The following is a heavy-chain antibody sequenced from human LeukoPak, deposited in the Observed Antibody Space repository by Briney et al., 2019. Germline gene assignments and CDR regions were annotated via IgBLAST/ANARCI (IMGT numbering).Heavy chain of an antibody. CDR2: IYHSGST. CDR1: GGSISSGGYY. Sequence: NASETLSLTCTVSGGSISSGGYYWSWIRQPPGKGLEWIGYIYHSGSTYYNPSLKSRVTIFVDRSKNQFSLKLSSVTAADTAVYYCARDGTAAGTRGNNWFDPWGQGTLVTVSS. J-gene: IGHJ5*02. D-gene: IGHD6-13*01. CDR3: ARDGTAAGTRGNNWFDP. V-gene: IGHV4-30-2*01.